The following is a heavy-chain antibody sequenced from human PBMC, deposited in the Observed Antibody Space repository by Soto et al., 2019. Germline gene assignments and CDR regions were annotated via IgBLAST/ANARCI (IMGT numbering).Heavy chain of an antibody. J-gene: IGHJ4*02. CDR2: IHFGGNT. V-gene: IGHV4-39*02. Sequence: SETLSLTCTVSGDSISTNNYFWGWIRQPPGKGLEWVATIHFGGNTYYSPSLKSRVNISVDTSKNRFSLNLNSVTAADTAVYYCATMRAVEDVSGYYYLRWSDYWGQGIRVTVSS. D-gene: IGHD3-22*01. CDR1: GDSISTNNYF. CDR3: ATMRAVEDVSGYYYLRWSDY.